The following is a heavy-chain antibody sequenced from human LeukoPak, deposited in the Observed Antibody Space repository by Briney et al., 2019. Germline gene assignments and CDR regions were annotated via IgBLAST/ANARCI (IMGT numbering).Heavy chain of an antibody. CDR3: ARLGVVAATFDY. Sequence: SETLSLTCTVSGGSISSYYWSWIRQPPGKGLEWIGYIYYSGSTNYNPSLKSRVTISVDTSKDQLSLKLSSVTAADTAVYYCARLGVVAATFDYWGQGTLVTVSS. D-gene: IGHD2-15*01. CDR2: IYYSGST. CDR1: GGSISSYY. V-gene: IGHV4-59*08. J-gene: IGHJ4*02.